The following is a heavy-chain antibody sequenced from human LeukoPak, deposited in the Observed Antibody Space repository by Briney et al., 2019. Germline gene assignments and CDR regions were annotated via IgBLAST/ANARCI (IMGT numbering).Heavy chain of an antibody. D-gene: IGHD6-13*01. CDR1: GYTFTSHG. CDR2: ISAYNGNT. J-gene: IGHJ5*02. CDR3: AREGEDSSSWYLGGNWFDP. V-gene: IGHV1-18*01. Sequence: ASVKVSCKASGYTFTSHGINWVRQAPGQGLEWMGWISAYNGNTNFAQKLQGRVTMTTDTSTSTAYMELRSLRFDDTAVYYCAREGEDSSSWYLGGNWFDPWGQGTLVTVSS.